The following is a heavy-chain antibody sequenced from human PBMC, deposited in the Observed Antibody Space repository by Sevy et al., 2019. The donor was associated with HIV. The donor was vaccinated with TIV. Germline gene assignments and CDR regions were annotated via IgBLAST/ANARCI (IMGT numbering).Heavy chain of an antibody. CDR3: ARDSVTVSGIVLYALDI. D-gene: IGHD3-3*01. CDR1: GFTSGSYW. Sequence: GGSLRLSCGASGFTSGSYWMHWVRQVPGKGLEWVSRISDDGRSTTYADPVRGRFTISRDNAKNTLYLQMNGLRADDTAVYYCARDSVTVSGIVLYALDIWGQGTMVTVPS. V-gene: IGHV3-74*01. J-gene: IGHJ3*02. CDR2: ISDDGRST.